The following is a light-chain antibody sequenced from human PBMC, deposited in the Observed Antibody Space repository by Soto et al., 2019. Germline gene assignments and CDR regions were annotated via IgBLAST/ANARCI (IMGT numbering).Light chain of an antibody. CDR3: QKYNSAPLT. J-gene: IGKJ4*01. CDR2: AAS. V-gene: IGKV1-27*01. CDR1: QGIGVY. Sequence: DIQMTQSPSSLSASLGDRVTITCRAIQGIGVYLAWFQQKPGNAPKLLIYAASTLQSGVPSRFSGSGSGTDFTLTVSSLQPEDVATYYCQKYNSAPLTVGGGTRVEIK.